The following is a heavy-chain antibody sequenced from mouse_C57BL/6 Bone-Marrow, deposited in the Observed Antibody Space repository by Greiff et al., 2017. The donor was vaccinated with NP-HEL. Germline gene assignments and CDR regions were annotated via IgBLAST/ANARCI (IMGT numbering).Heavy chain of an antibody. V-gene: IGHV1-18*01. CDR2: INPNNGGT. J-gene: IGHJ3*01. CDR3: ARSAYYDYDWFAY. Sequence: EVQLQQSGPELVKPGGSVKIPCTASGYTFTDYNMDWVKQSHGKSLEWIGDINPNNGGTIYTQKFKGKFTLTVDKSSSTAYMELHSLTSEDTAVYYCARSAYYDYDWFAYWGQGTLVTVSA. D-gene: IGHD2-4*01. CDR1: GYTFTDYN.